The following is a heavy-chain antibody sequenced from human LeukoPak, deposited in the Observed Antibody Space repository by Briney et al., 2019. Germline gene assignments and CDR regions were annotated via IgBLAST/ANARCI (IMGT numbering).Heavy chain of an antibody. CDR1: GYTFTGYY. CDR3: ARGGGQLERLGY. CDR2: INPNSGDT. Sequence: ASVKVSCKASGYTFTGYYMHWVGQAPGQGLEWMEWINPNSGDTNYAQKFQGRVTMTGDTSISTAYMEVSRLRSDDTAVYYCARGGGQLERLGYWGQGTLVTVSS. J-gene: IGHJ4*02. V-gene: IGHV1-2*02. D-gene: IGHD1-1*01.